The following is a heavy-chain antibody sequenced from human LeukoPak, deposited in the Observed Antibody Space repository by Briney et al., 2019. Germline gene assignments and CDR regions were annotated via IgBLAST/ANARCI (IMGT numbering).Heavy chain of an antibody. J-gene: IGHJ4*02. V-gene: IGHV1-2*02. CDR1: GYTFTGYY. CDR2: INPNSGGT. CDR3: ARGSITMVRGVNY. D-gene: IGHD3-10*01. Sequence: ASVKVSCKASGYTFTGYYMHWVRQAPGQGLEWMGWINPNSGGTNYAQKFQGRVTMTRDTSISTAYMELSRLRSDDPAMYSCARGSITMVRGVNYWGQGTLVTVSS.